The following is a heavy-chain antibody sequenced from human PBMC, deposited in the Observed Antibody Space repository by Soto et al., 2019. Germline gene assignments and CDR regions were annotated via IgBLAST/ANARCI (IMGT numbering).Heavy chain of an antibody. Sequence: QLQLQESGPGLVKPSETLSLTCTVSGGSISSSSYYWGWIRQPPGKGLEWIGSIYYSGSTYYNPSLKSRVTISVDTSKNQFSLKLSSVTAADTAVYYCARLYCSGGSCYFSPSVLGWFDPWGQGTLVTVSS. J-gene: IGHJ5*02. V-gene: IGHV4-39*01. CDR3: ARLYCSGGSCYFSPSVLGWFDP. CDR2: IYYSGST. D-gene: IGHD2-15*01. CDR1: GGSISSSSYY.